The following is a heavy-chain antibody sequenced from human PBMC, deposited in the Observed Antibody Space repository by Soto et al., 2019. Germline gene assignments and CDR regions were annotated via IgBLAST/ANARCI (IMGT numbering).Heavy chain of an antibody. Sequence: QVQLVQSGAEVKKPGSSVKVSCKASGGTFSSYAISWVRQAPGQGLEWMGGIIPIFGTANYAQKFQGRVTITADEPPTTAYLGLTSLSSEDPPVYSCARAPRGVGTYSFHYGGQETLVPPSS. CDR3: ARAPRGVGTYSFHY. D-gene: IGHD2-21*02. CDR2: IIPIFGTA. J-gene: IGHJ4*02. CDR1: GGTFSSYA. V-gene: IGHV1-69*01.